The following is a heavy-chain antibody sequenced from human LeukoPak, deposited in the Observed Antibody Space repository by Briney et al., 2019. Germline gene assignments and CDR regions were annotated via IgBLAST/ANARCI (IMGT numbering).Heavy chain of an antibody. CDR3: ARGDGGNRAFDY. J-gene: IGHJ4*02. V-gene: IGHV3-11*05. CDR2: IGGNSYYT. Sequence: GGSLRLSCAASGFIFSDYYMSWIRQTPEKGLEWVSYIGGNSYYTNYADSAKGRFTISRDNAKNSLYLRMNSLKAEDTAVYYCARGDGGNRAFDYWGQGNLVTVSS. D-gene: IGHD4-23*01. CDR1: GFIFSDYY.